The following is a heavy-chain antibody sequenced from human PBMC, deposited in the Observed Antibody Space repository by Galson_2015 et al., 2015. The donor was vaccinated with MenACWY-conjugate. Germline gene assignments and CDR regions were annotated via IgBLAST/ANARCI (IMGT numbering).Heavy chain of an antibody. Sequence: QGLQWMGWINPNSGATNYAQNFQGWVTMTRDTSITTAYMDLSRLTSDDTAVYYCAREGFCSDDTCYFYDYWGQGTLVTVSS. D-gene: IGHD2-15*01. CDR2: INPNSGAT. CDR3: AREGFCSDDTCYFYDY. J-gene: IGHJ4*02. V-gene: IGHV1-2*04.